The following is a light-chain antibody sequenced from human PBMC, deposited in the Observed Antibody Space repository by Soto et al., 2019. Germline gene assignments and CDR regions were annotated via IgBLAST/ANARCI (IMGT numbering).Light chain of an antibody. CDR1: QSIGTW. CDR2: GAS. Sequence: DIQMTQSPSTLSASVGDSVTVTCRASQSIGTWLAWYQQKPGTAPKLMIDGASSLETGVSSRFSGSGSRTKFTLTITSLHPDDFATYYCQQYATYSPEWTFGQGTKVEIK. J-gene: IGKJ1*01. CDR3: QQYATYSPEWT. V-gene: IGKV1-5*01.